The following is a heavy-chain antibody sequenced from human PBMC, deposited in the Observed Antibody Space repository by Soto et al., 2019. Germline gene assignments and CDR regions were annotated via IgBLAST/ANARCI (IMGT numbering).Heavy chain of an antibody. CDR2: ISSTGSTI. V-gene: IGHV3-48*01. CDR1: GFTFSSYR. J-gene: IGHJ4*02. CDR3: AGRLTTAASLDY. D-gene: IGHD3-16*01. Sequence: PGGSLRLSCAASGFTFSSYRMSWVRQAPGKGLEWVSYISSTGSTIFYADSVKGRFTISRDNSKNTLYLQMDSLRAEDTAIYYCAGRLTTAASLDYWGQGTLFTVSS.